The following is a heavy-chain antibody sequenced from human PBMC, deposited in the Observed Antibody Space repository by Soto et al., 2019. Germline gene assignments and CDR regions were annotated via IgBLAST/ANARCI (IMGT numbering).Heavy chain of an antibody. V-gene: IGHV1-69*13. D-gene: IGHD6-13*01. CDR1: GGKLSRNA. Sequence: VKVSCTPSGGKLSRNAISRVRKATGQGLEWMGGIIPIFGTANYEQKFKGRVTITADESTSTAYMQLSSLRAEDTALYYCVRGAGSSSHWGIDHWGQGTLVRVS. CDR2: IIPIFGTA. J-gene: IGHJ4*02. CDR3: VRGAGSSSHWGIDH.